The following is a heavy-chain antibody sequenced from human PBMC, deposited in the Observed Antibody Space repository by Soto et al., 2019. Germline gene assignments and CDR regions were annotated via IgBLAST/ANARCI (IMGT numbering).Heavy chain of an antibody. CDR2: ISAYNGNT. D-gene: IGHD5-18*01. CDR3: ARDGVDTATGYYYGMDV. V-gene: IGHV1-18*01. J-gene: IGHJ6*02. CDR1: GYTFTSYD. Sequence: ASVKVSCKASGYTFTSYDISWVRQAPGQGLEWMGWISAYNGNTNYAQKLQGRVTMTTDTSTSTAYMELRSLRSDGTAVYYCARDGVDTATGYYYGMDVWGQGTTVTVSS.